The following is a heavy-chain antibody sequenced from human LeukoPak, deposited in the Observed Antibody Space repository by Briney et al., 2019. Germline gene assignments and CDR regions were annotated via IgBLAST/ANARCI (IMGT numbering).Heavy chain of an antibody. CDR2: IYYSGST. CDR1: GGSISSYY. J-gene: IGHJ5*02. V-gene: IGHV4-59*01. CDR3: ARDPRDAWFDL. Sequence: SETLSLTCTVSGGSISSYYWSWIRQPPGKGLEWIGYIYYSGSTNYNPSLKSRVTISVDTSKNQFSLKLSSVTAADTAVYYCARDPRDAWFDLWGQGTLVTVSS.